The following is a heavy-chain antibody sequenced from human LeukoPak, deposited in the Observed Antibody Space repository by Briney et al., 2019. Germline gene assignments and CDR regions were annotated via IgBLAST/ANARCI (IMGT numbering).Heavy chain of an antibody. V-gene: IGHV3-66*01. D-gene: IGHD3-9*01. CDR1: GFTFSSYA. CDR2: IYSGGST. J-gene: IGHJ4*02. CDR3: AREPAISTFDY. Sequence: GESLRLSCAASGFTFSSYAMRWVRRAPGKGLEWVSVIYSGGSTYYADSVKGRFTISRDNSKNTLYLQMNSLRAEDTAVYYCAREPAISTFDYWGQGTLVTVSS.